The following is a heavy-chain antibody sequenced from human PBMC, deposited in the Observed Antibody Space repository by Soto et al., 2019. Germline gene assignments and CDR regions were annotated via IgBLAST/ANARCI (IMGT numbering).Heavy chain of an antibody. V-gene: IGHV1-18*01. CDR3: ARGLRDGSSGWYAYDY. Sequence: ASVKVSFKASCYTFTSYGIICVLQAPVQGLEWMGWISAYNGNTNYAQKLQGRVTMTTDTSTSTAYMELRSLGSDDTAVYYCARGLRDGSSGWYAYDYWGQGTLVTVSS. J-gene: IGHJ4*02. CDR1: CYTFTSYG. CDR2: ISAYNGNT. D-gene: IGHD6-19*01.